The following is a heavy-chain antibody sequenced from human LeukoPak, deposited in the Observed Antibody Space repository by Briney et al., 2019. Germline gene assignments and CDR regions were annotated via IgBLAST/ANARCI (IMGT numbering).Heavy chain of an antibody. D-gene: IGHD1-26*01. CDR1: GGSISSNY. CDR3: AQRQGPTSGSYDYFDP. V-gene: IGHV4-4*09. J-gene: IGHJ5*02. CDR2: IHSSGYT. Sequence: SETLSLTCTVSGGSISSNYWAWIRQPPGQGLEWIADIHSSGYTNYTPFLRSRVTISVDTSKNEFSLKVTSVTAADTAVYYCAQRQGPTSGSYDYFDPWGQGTLVTVSS.